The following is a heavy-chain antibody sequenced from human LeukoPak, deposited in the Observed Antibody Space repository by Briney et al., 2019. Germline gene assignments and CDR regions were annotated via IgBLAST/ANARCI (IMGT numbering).Heavy chain of an antibody. Sequence: GGSLRLSCAASGFTVSSNYMSWVRPAPGKGMEWVSVIYSGGRTYYADSEKRRFTISRDNSKNTLYRQMNSLRAEDPAVYYCAILYYLGGEGTLVTVPS. CDR1: GFTVSSNY. CDR3: AILYYL. CDR2: IYSGGRT. V-gene: IGHV3-66*04. D-gene: IGHD3-22*01. J-gene: IGHJ4*02.